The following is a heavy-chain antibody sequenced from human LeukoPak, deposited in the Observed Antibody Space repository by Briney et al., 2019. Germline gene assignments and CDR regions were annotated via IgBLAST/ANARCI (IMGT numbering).Heavy chain of an antibody. CDR3: ASRTRIIAVAGTAFDI. CDR2: ISSSGSTI. D-gene: IGHD6-19*01. Sequence: LSLTCAVYGGSFSGYYWSWIRQAPGKGLEWVSYISSSGSTIYYADSVKGRFTISRDNAKNSLYLQMNSLRAEDTAVYYCASRTRIIAVAGTAFDIWGQGTMVTVSS. CDR1: GGSFSGYY. V-gene: IGHV3-11*04. J-gene: IGHJ3*02.